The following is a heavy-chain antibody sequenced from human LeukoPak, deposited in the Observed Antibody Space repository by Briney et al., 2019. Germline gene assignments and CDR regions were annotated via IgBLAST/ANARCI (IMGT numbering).Heavy chain of an antibody. CDR3: AKNYDFWSGSPNPIDY. V-gene: IGHV3-23*01. CDR2: ISGSGGGT. CDR1: GFTFSSYA. Sequence: PGGSLRLSCAASGFTFSSYAMSWVRQAPGKGLEWVSGISGSGGGTYYADSVKGRFTISRDNSKNTLYLQMNSLRAEDTAVYYCAKNYDFWSGSPNPIDYWGQGTLVTVSS. J-gene: IGHJ4*02. D-gene: IGHD3-3*01.